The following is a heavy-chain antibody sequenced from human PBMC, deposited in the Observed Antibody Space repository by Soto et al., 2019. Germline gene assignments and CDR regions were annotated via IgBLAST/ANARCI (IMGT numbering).Heavy chain of an antibody. Sequence: QVQLVESGGGVVQPGRSPRLSCAASGFTFSSYAMHWVRQAPGKGLEWVAVIAYDGRNKYYADSVKGRFTISRDNSKNTLYLQMNSLRIEDTAVYYCARELERVFDYWGQGTLVTVSS. D-gene: IGHD1-1*01. CDR2: IAYDGRNK. J-gene: IGHJ4*02. CDR3: ARELERVFDY. CDR1: GFTFSSYA. V-gene: IGHV3-30*04.